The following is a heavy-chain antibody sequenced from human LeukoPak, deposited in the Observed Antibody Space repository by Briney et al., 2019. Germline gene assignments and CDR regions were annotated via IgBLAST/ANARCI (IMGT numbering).Heavy chain of an antibody. D-gene: IGHD3-3*01. Sequence: PSQTLSLTCTVSGGSISSGDYYWSWIRQPPGKGLEWIVYIYYSGSTYYNPSLKSRVTISVDTSKNQFSLNLSSVTAADTAVYYCTRVVPFWSGLGDYYMDVWGKGTTVTVSS. CDR3: TRVVPFWSGLGDYYMDV. V-gene: IGHV4-30-4*08. CDR2: IYYSGST. J-gene: IGHJ6*03. CDR1: GGSISSGDYY.